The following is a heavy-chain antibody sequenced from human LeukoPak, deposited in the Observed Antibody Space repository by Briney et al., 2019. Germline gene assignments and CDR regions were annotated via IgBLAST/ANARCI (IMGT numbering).Heavy chain of an antibody. CDR2: IYTSGST. D-gene: IGHD6-13*01. Sequence: SETLSLTCPVSGGSISSYYWSWIRQPAGKGLEWIGRIYTSGSTNYNPSLKNRVTMSVDTSKNQFSLKLSSVTAADTAVYYCARVEAAAGSFDYWGQGTLVTVSS. V-gene: IGHV4-4*07. CDR1: GGSISSYY. J-gene: IGHJ4*02. CDR3: ARVEAAAGSFDY.